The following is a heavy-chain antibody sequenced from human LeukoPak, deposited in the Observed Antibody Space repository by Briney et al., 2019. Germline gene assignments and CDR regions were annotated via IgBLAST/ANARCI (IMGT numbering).Heavy chain of an antibody. CDR1: GYSISSGYY. CDR2: IYHSGST. D-gene: IGHD3-10*01. Sequence: PSETLSLTCAVSGYSISSGYYWGWIRQPPGKGLEWIGSIYHSGSTYYNPSLKSRVTISVDTSTIQFSLKLSSVTAADTAVYYCARRYGSYSQNLFDYWGQGTLVTVSS. V-gene: IGHV4-38-2*01. CDR3: ARRYGSYSQNLFDY. J-gene: IGHJ4*02.